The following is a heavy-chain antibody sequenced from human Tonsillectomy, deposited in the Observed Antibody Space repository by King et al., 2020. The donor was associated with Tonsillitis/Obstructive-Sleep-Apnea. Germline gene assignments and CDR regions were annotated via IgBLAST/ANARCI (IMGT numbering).Heavy chain of an antibody. Sequence: QLQESGPGLVKPSETLSLTCTVPGGSFNSNSYYWGCIRQPPGKGLGWIGSVYYSGNTYYNPSLKSRVTISVDTSKNQFSLKLSSVTASDTAVYYCARYNAVELRAFDIWGQGTMVTVSS. CDR2: VYYSGNT. CDR1: GGSFNSNSYY. V-gene: IGHV4-39*01. D-gene: IGHD1-7*01. J-gene: IGHJ3*02. CDR3: ARYNAVELRAFDI.